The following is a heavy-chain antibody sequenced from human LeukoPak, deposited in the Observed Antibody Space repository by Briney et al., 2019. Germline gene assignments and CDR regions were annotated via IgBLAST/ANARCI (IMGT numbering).Heavy chain of an antibody. CDR3: ARGRFLEWLFSRGDAFDI. J-gene: IGHJ3*02. V-gene: IGHV4-34*01. Sequence: PSETLSLTCTVSGGSIRSYYWSWIRQPPGKGLEWIGEINHSGSTNYNPSLKSRVTISVDTSKNQFSLKLSSVTAADTAVYYCARGRFLEWLFSRGDAFDIWGQGTMVTVSS. CDR2: INHSGST. D-gene: IGHD3-3*01. CDR1: GGSIRSYY.